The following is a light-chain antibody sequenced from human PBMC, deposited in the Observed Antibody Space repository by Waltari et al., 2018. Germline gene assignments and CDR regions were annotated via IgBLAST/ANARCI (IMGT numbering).Light chain of an antibody. CDR3: QVWDINSDHWV. CDR2: DDS. CDR1: NIGSKS. V-gene: IGLV3-21*02. Sequence: SYVLTQPPSVSVAPGLTASLTCGGNNIGSKSVHWYQQKPGQDPALVVYDDSDRPSGIPERFSGSNSGSPATLTITRVEAGDEADYYCQVWDINSDHWVFGGGTKLTVL. J-gene: IGLJ3*02.